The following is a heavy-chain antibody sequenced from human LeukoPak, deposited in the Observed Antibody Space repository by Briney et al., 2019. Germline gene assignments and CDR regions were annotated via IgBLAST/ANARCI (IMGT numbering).Heavy chain of an antibody. CDR3: ARGYYDSSGYYDLGYFDY. CDR2: IKQDGSEK. J-gene: IGHJ4*02. D-gene: IGHD3-22*01. V-gene: IGHV3-7*01. Sequence: GGSLRLSCAASGFTFSSYWMSWVRQAPGKGLEWVANIKQDGSEKYYVDSVKGRFTISRDNAKNSLYLQMNSLRAEDTAVYYCARGYYDSSGYYDLGYFDYWGQGTLVTVSS. CDR1: GFTFSSYW.